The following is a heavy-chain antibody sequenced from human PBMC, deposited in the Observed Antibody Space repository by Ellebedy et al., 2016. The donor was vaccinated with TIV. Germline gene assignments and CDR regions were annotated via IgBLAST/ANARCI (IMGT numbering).Heavy chain of an antibody. Sequence: ASVKVSCXASGGTFSSYAISWVRQAPGQGLEWMGWISAYNGNTNYAQKLQGRVTMTTDTSTSTAYMELRSLRSDDTAVYYCARDMQWLYRKPVSYFDYWGQGTLVTVSS. D-gene: IGHD6-19*01. V-gene: IGHV1-18*01. J-gene: IGHJ4*02. CDR3: ARDMQWLYRKPVSYFDY. CDR2: ISAYNGNT. CDR1: GGTFSSYA.